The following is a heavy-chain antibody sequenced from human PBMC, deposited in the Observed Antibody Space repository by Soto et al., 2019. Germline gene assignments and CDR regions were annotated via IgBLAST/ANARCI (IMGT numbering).Heavy chain of an antibody. CDR2: ISDRGGST. CDR1: GFTLSNFA. CDR3: ARDEYYYASSGYYRFDQ. Sequence: VGSLRLSCAASGFTLSNFAMSWVRQAPGKGLEWVAVISDRGGSTDYAASVKGRFTISRDNSNNTVYLRMNNLRAEDTAVYYCARDEYYYASSGYYRFDQWGQGTLVTVSS. V-gene: IGHV3-23*01. J-gene: IGHJ4*02. D-gene: IGHD3-22*01.